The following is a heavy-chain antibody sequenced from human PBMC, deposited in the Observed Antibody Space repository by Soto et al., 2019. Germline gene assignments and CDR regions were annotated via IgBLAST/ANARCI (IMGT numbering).Heavy chain of an antibody. V-gene: IGHV3-23*01. D-gene: IGHD3-10*01. Sequence: EVQLLESGGGLEQPGGSLRLSCAASGFTFNNYAMTWVRQAPGKGLEGVSAISGGGDTTSYADSVKGRFTVSRDGSKNTLYLQMSSLRAEDTALYYCAKGRGGSGSLTPRVDFWGQGTLVTVSS. CDR2: ISGGGDTT. CDR1: GFTFNNYA. CDR3: AKGRGGSGSLTPRVDF. J-gene: IGHJ4*02.